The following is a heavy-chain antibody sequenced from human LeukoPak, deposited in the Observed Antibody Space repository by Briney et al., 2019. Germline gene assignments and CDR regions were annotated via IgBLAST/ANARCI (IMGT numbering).Heavy chain of an antibody. D-gene: IGHD3-22*01. V-gene: IGHV3-30-3*01. Sequence: SCKASGYTFTSYAMHWVRQAPGKGLEWVAVISYDGSNKYYADSVKGRFTISRDNSKNTLYLQMNSLRAEDTAVYYCARDPYYYDSSGYLDYWGQGTLVTVSS. J-gene: IGHJ4*02. CDR2: ISYDGSNK. CDR3: ARDPYYYDSSGYLDY. CDR1: GYTFTSYA.